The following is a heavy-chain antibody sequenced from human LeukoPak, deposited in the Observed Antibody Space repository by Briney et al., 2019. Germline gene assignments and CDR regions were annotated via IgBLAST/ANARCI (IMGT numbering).Heavy chain of an antibody. V-gene: IGHV3-23*01. D-gene: IGHD5-12*01. CDR3: AKAKVGSAWIYEY. CDR1: GFTLSSYA. J-gene: IGHJ4*02. Sequence: GGSLRPSCPASGFTLSSYAMTWVRQAQGKGLEGVSTWSSTNTYYADSGKGRFTISRDNSKNTLYVQMNSLRAEDTAVYFCAKAKVGSAWIYEYWGQGILVTVSS. CDR2: WSSTNT.